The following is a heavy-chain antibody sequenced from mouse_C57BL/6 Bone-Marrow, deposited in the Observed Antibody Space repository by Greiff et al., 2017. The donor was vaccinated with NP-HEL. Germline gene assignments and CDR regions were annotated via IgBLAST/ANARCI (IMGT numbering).Heavy chain of an antibody. CDR3: ASPITTVVGGYFDY. J-gene: IGHJ2*01. CDR2: IDPANGNT. CDR1: GFNIKNTY. D-gene: IGHD1-1*01. Sequence: EVQLKESVAELVRPGASVKLSCTASGFNIKNTYMHWVKQRPEQGLEWIGRIDPANGNTKYAPKFQGKATITADTSSNTAYLQLSSLTSEDTAIYYCASPITTVVGGYFDYWGQGTTLTVSS. V-gene: IGHV14-3*01.